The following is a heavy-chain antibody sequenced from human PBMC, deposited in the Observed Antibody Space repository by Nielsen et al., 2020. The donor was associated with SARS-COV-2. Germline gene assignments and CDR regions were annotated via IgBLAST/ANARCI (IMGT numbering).Heavy chain of an antibody. CDR2: IYYSGST. CDR3: ARDASPDYGDYPTYYGMDV. V-gene: IGHV4-30-4*01. D-gene: IGHD4-17*01. Sequence: WIRQPPGKGLEWIGYIYYSGSTYYNPSLKSRVTISVDTSKNQFSLKLSSVTAADTAVYYRARDASPDYGDYPTYYGMDVWGQGTTVTVSS. J-gene: IGHJ6*02.